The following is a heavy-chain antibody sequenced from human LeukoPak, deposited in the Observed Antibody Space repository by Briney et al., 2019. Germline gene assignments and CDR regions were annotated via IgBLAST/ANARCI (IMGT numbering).Heavy chain of an antibody. J-gene: IGHJ5*02. CDR3: ARLGTLTGTTWWWFDP. Sequence: SETLSLTCTVSGGSISSYYWSWIRQPPGKGLEWIWYIYTSGSTNYNPSLKIRVTISVDTYKHQFFLKLSSVTAADTAVHYCARLGTLTGTTWWWFDPWRQGTLVTVCS. D-gene: IGHD1-7*01. V-gene: IGHV4-4*09. CDR1: GGSISSYY. CDR2: IYTSGST.